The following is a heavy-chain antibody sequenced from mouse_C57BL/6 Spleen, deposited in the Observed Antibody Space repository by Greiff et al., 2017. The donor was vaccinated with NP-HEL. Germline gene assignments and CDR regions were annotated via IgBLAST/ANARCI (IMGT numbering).Heavy chain of an antibody. V-gene: IGHV1-50*01. D-gene: IGHD2-5*01. Sequence: VQLQQSGAELVKPGASVKLSCKASGYTFTSYWMQWVKQRPGQGLEWIGEIDPSDSYTNYNQKFKGKATLTVDTSSSTAYMQLSSLTSEDSAVYYCARHSNYVKFAYWGQGTLVTVSA. CDR2: IDPSDSYT. CDR3: ARHSNYVKFAY. CDR1: GYTFTSYW. J-gene: IGHJ3*01.